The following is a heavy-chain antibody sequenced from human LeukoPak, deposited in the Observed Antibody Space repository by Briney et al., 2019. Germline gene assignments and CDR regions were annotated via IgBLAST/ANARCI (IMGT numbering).Heavy chain of an antibody. V-gene: IGHV3-7*03. Sequence: GGSLKLSCAAYGFTFSGYWISWVRQAPGKGLEWVANIKQDGGAKYYVDSVKGRFTISRDNARSSLYLQMSSLRAEDMAVYYCARGIYGSGTHYTYYYYAMDVWGQGTTVTVSS. J-gene: IGHJ6*02. D-gene: IGHD3-10*01. CDR1: GFTFSGYW. CDR2: IKQDGGAK. CDR3: ARGIYGSGTHYTYYYYAMDV.